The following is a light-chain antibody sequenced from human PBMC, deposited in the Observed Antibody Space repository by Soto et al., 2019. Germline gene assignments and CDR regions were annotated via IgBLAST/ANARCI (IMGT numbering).Light chain of an antibody. J-gene: IGKJ4*01. CDR2: AAY. Sequence: DIDMTQSASFLSASVGDRVTITCRASQGISSWLDWYQQKPGKAPKLLIYAAYSLQSGVPSRFGGSVSGTDFTLTISSLQREDFATYYCQQANSFPLTFGGGTKV. V-gene: IGKV1-12*01. CDR1: QGISSW. CDR3: QQANSFPLT.